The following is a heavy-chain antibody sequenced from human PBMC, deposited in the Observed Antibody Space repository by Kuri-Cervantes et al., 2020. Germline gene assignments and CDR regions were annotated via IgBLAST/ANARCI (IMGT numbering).Heavy chain of an antibody. J-gene: IGHJ3*02. CDR3: AKDYGSGSLHDAFDI. CDR2: IKQDGSEE. D-gene: IGHD3-10*01. CDR1: ELSISTYW. Sequence: GESLKISCVVSELSISTYWMSWVRQAPGKGLEWVASIKQDGSEENYVDSLKGRFSISRDNAKKSLYLQMNSLRAEDTALYYCAKDYGSGSLHDAFDIWGQGTMVTVSS. V-gene: IGHV3-7*03.